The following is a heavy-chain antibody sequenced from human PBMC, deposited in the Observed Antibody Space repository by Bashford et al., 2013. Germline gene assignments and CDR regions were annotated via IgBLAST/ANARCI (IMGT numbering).Heavy chain of an antibody. Sequence: PCPSTSRCLWWLHSAVVVTPGAWIRQPTEGRAWSGLEISIRMGATYYNPSLKSRVTISVDTSKNQFSLKLSSVTAADTSVYYCARRALARYGSSDYWARNPGHRLL. V-gene: IGHV4-30-2*03. CDR3: ARRALARYGSSDY. J-gene: IGHJ4*01. CDR2: SIRMGAT. D-gene: IGHD3-10*01. CDR1: WLHSAVVVTP.